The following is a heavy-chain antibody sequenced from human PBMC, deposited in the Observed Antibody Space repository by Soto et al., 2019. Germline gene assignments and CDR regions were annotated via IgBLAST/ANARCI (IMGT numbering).Heavy chain of an antibody. CDR2: IYYSGST. D-gene: IGHD3-3*01. Sequence: SETLSLTCTVSGGSISSSSYYWGWIRQPPGKGLEWIGSIYYSGSTYYNPSLKSRVTISVDTSKNQFSLKLSSVTAADTAVYYFARALYYDFWSGYEAFNWFDPWGQGTLVTVSS. CDR1: GGSISSSSYY. CDR3: ARALYYDFWSGYEAFNWFDP. V-gene: IGHV4-39*01. J-gene: IGHJ5*02.